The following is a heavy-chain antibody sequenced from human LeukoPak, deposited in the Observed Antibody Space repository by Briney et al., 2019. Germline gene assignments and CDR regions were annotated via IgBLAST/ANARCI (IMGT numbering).Heavy chain of an antibody. V-gene: IGHV4-39*07. CDR3: ARTGDPGDYFDY. CDR2: IYYSGST. CDR1: GGSISSSSYY. J-gene: IGHJ4*02. Sequence: PSETLSLTCTVSGGSISSSSYYWGWIRQPPGKGREWNGSIYYSGSTYYNPSLKSRVTISVDTSKNQLSLKLSSVTAADTAVYYCARTGDPGDYFDYWGQGTLVTVSS. D-gene: IGHD2-21*02.